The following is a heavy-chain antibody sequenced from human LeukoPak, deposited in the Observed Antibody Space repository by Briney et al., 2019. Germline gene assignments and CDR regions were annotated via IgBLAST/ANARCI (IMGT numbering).Heavy chain of an antibody. CDR1: GYTFTSYY. J-gene: IGHJ4*02. D-gene: IGHD3-10*01. Sequence: ASVKVSCKASGYTFTSYYMHWVRQAPGQGLEWMGIINPSGGSTSYAQKFQGRVTMTRDMSTSTVYMELSSLRSEDTAVYYCARPGRGYYGSGSPSGFDYWGQGTLVTVSS. V-gene: IGHV1-46*01. CDR3: ARPGRGYYGSGSPSGFDY. CDR2: INPSGGST.